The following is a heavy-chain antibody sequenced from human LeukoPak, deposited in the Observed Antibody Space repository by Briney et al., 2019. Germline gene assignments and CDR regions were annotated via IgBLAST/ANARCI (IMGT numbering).Heavy chain of an antibody. D-gene: IGHD3-10*01. V-gene: IGHV3-21*01. J-gene: IGHJ4*02. CDR3: ARVAYGSGSYPDFDY. CDR1: GFTFSSYS. CDR2: ISSSSSYI. Sequence: GGSLRLSCAASGFTFSSYSMNWVRQAPGKGLEWVSSISSSSSYIYYADSVKGRFTISRDNAKNSLYLQMNSLRAEDTAVYYCARVAYGSGSYPDFDYWGQGTLVTVSS.